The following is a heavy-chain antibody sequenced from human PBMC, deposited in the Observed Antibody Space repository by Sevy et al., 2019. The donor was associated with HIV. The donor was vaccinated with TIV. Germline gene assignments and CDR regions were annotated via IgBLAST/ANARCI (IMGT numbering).Heavy chain of an antibody. D-gene: IGHD1-26*01. J-gene: IGHJ6*02. V-gene: IGHV3-7*01. CDR3: AIVGAGATPYYYYGMDV. CDR1: GFTFSSYW. CDR2: IKQDGSEK. Sequence: GGSLRLSCAASGFTFSSYWMSWVRQAPGKGLEWVANIKQDGSEKYYVDSVKGRFTISRDNAKNSLYLQMNSLRAEDTAVYYCAIVGAGATPYYYYGMDVWGQGTTVTVSS.